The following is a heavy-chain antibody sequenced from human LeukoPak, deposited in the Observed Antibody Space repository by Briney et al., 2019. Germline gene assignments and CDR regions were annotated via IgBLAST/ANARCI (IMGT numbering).Heavy chain of an antibody. CDR2: ISSSGSTI. Sequence: GGSLRLSCAASGFTFSDYYMSWIRQAPGKGLEWVSYISSSGSTIYYADSVKGRFTISRDNAKNSLYLQMNSLRAEDTAEYYCARDLRPDNMVRGVIGYWGQGTLVTVSS. CDR1: GFTFSDYY. V-gene: IGHV3-11*04. D-gene: IGHD3-10*01. CDR3: ARDLRPDNMVRGVIGY. J-gene: IGHJ4*02.